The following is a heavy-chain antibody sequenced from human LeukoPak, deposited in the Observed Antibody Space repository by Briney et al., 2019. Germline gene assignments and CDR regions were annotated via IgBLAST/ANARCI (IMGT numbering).Heavy chain of an antibody. CDR3: ATDFYRGRQFDY. J-gene: IGHJ4*02. D-gene: IGHD2/OR15-2a*01. CDR1: GYTHPELS. V-gene: IGHV1-24*01. CDR2: FDPEDGET. Sequence: ASVNVSCKVSGYTHPELSMNWVRQAPGKGLEWVGRFDPEDGETVYAQNFQGRVTMTEDTSTETAYMELSSLRYEDTAVYYCATDFYRGRQFDYWGPGTLVTVSS.